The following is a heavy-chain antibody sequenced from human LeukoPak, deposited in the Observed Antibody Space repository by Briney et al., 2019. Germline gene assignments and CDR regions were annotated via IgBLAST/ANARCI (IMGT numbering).Heavy chain of an antibody. CDR3: AKAGRRYCSGGSCYWFDY. CDR2: ISWNSGSI. D-gene: IGHD2-15*01. CDR1: GFTFDDYA. J-gene: IGHJ4*02. V-gene: IGHV3-9*03. Sequence: GGSLRLSCAASGFTFDDYAMHWVRQAPGKGLEWVSGISWNSGSIGYADSVKGRFTISRDNAKNSLYLQMSSLRAEDMALYYCAKAGRRYCSGGSCYWFDYWGQGTLVTVSS.